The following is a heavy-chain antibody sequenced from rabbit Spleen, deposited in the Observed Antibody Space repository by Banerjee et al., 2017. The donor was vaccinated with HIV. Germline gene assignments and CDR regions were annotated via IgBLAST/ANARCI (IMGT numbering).Heavy chain of an antibody. Sequence: QSLEESGGGLVKPEGSLTLTCKASGMDFSSYYYMCWVRQAPGKGLEWVGCIYNGDDSTYYANWAEGRFTISKTSSTTVTLQMTSLTAADTATYFCARDTGSSFSTYGMDLWGPGTLVTVS. D-gene: IGHD8-1*01. CDR1: GMDFSSYYY. CDR2: IYNGDDST. J-gene: IGHJ6*01. V-gene: IGHV1S40*01. CDR3: ARDTGSSFSTYGMDL.